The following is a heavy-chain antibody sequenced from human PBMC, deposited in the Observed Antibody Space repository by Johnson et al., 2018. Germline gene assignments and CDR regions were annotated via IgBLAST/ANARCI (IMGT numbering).Heavy chain of an antibody. V-gene: IGHV4-59*01. CDR1: GGSISSYY. D-gene: IGHD2-21*01. CDR3: ARAIPNWFDP. CDR2: IYYSGGT. Sequence: QVQLQESGPGLVKXSETLSLTCTVSGGSISSYYWSWIRQPPGKGLEWIGHIYYSGGTNYNPSLKSRATISMDTSKNQFSLKLSPVTAADTAVYYCARAIPNWFDPWGQGTLVTVSS. J-gene: IGHJ5*02.